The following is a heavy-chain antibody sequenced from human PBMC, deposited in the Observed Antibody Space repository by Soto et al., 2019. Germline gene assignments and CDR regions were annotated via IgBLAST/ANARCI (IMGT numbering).Heavy chain of an antibody. J-gene: IGHJ5*02. CDR2: ISYGATP. CDR3: ARHPSGFPNWFDP. D-gene: IGHD2-8*01. V-gene: IGHV4-39*01. CDR1: GASITTSPYN. Sequence: SETLSLTCSVSGASITTSPYNWAWILHPPKKGLQWIGTISYGATPYSTASLESRVTMSVDTSKNQFSLKLSSVTAADTAVYYCARHPSGFPNWFDPWGQGTLVNVSP.